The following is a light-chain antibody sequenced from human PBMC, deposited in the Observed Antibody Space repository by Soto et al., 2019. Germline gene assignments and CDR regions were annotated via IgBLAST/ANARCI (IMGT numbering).Light chain of an antibody. CDR3: QQYDTYPWT. Sequence: DIQMTQSPSTLSASVGDRVSITCRASQSISTWLAWYQQELGKAPKLLIYDASTLESGVPSRFSGSGSAKEFTLTISSLQPDDFTTFYCQQYDTYPWTFGLGTKVEIK. CDR1: QSISTW. J-gene: IGKJ1*01. V-gene: IGKV1-5*01. CDR2: DAS.